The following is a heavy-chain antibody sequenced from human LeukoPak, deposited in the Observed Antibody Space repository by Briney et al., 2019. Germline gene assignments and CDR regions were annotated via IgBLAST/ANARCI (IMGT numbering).Heavy chain of an antibody. CDR2: IRSKANSYAT. CDR1: GFTFSGSA. CDR3: TRLVGGYCSGGSCYNWFDP. V-gene: IGHV3-73*01. D-gene: IGHD2-15*01. J-gene: IGHJ5*02. Sequence: GGSLRLSCAASGFTFSGSAMHWVRQASGKGLEWVGRIRSKANSYATAYAASVKGRFTISRDDSKNTAYLQMNSLKTEDTAVYCCTRLVGGYCSGGSCYNWFDPWGQGTLVTVSS.